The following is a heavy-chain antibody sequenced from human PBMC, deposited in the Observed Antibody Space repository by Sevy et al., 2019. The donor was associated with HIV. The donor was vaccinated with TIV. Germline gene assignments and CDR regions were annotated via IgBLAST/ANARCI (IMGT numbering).Heavy chain of an antibody. CDR1: GYTFTGYY. D-gene: IGHD6-19*01. CDR2: INPNSGGT. CDR3: ARDRGAVAGTGWFDP. Sequence: TSVKVSCKASGYTFTGYYMHWVRQAPGQGLEWMGRINPNSGGTNYAQKFQGRVTMTRDTSISTAYMELSRLRSDETAVYYCARDRGAVAGTGWFDPWGQGTLVTVSS. J-gene: IGHJ5*02. V-gene: IGHV1-2*06.